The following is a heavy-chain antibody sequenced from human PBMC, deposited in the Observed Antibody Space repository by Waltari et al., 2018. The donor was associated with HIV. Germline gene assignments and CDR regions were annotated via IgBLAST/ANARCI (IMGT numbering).Heavy chain of an antibody. J-gene: IGHJ3*02. V-gene: IGHV2-5*02. CDR3: AHSLIFWGAFDI. D-gene: IGHD3-9*01. CDR1: GFALSTIGVG. Sequence: TCTFSGFALSTIGVGVGWIRQPQGKALEWLAVIYWDDDKRYSPSLKSRLTITKDTSKNQVVLTITNMDPVDTATYYCAHSLIFWGAFDIWGQGTMFTVSS. CDR2: IYWDDDK.